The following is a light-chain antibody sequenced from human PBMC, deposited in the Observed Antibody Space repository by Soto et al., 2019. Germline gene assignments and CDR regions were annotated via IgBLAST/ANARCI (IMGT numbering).Light chain of an antibody. CDR2: EVS. Sequence: QSVLTQPASVSGSPGQSITISCTGTSSDVGGYNYVSWYQQHPGKAPKLMIYEVSNRPSGVSNRFPGSKSGNTASLTISGLQAEDEADYYCSSYTSSSIDYVFGTGTKVTFL. CDR3: SSYTSSSIDYV. CDR1: SSDVGGYNY. J-gene: IGLJ1*01. V-gene: IGLV2-14*01.